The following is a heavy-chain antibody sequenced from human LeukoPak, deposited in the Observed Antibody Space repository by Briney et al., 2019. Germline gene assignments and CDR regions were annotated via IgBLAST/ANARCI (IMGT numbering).Heavy chain of an antibody. V-gene: IGHV3-9*01. CDR3: AKEDSSGWYSSAFDI. CDR1: GFTFDDYA. D-gene: IGHD6-19*01. Sequence: PGGSLRLSCAASGFTFDDYAMHWVRQAPGKGLEWASGISWNSGSIGYADSVKGRFTISRDNAKNSLYLQMNSLRAEDTALYYCAKEDSSGWYSSAFDIWGQGTMVTVSS. J-gene: IGHJ3*02. CDR2: ISWNSGSI.